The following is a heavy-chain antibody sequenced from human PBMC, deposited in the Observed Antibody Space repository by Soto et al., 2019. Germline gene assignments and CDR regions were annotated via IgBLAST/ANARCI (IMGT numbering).Heavy chain of an antibody. CDR1: GFTFSSYD. CDR2: ISGSGGST. Sequence: EVQLLESGGGLVQPGGSLRLSCAASGFTFSSYDMSWVRQATGKGLEWVSAISGSGGSTYYADSVKGRFTISRDNSKNTLYLQMNSLRAEHTAVYYCAKVSSMITFGGVSDYWGQGTLVTVSS. V-gene: IGHV3-23*01. J-gene: IGHJ4*02. CDR3: AKVSSMITFGGVSDY. D-gene: IGHD3-16*01.